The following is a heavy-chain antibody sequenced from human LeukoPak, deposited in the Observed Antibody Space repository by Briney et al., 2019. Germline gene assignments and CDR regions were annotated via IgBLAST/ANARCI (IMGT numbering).Heavy chain of an antibody. V-gene: IGHV1-24*01. CDR2: FDPEDGET. D-gene: IGHD4-17*01. CDR1: GYTLTELS. J-gene: IGHJ4*02. CDR3: ATDSGLLGDYGVTN. Sequence: AASVKVSCKVSGYTLTELSMHWVRQAPGKGLEWMGGFDPEDGETIYAQKFQGRVTMTEDTSTDTAYMELSSLRSEDTAVYYCATDSGLLGDYGVTNWGQGTLVTVSS.